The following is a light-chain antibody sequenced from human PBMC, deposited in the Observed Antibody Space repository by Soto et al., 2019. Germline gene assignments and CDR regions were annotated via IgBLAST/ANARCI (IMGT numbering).Light chain of an antibody. V-gene: IGLV2-14*01. CDR1: SNDVGGYNY. J-gene: IGLJ1*01. Sequence: QSALTQPASVSGSPGQSITISCTGTSNDVGGYNYVSWFQQHPGKAPKFMVYDVSHRSSGVSNRFSGSKSGNTASLTISGLQAEYEADYYCCSYTSTTAFVFGTGTKLTVL. CDR2: DVS. CDR3: CSYTSTTAFV.